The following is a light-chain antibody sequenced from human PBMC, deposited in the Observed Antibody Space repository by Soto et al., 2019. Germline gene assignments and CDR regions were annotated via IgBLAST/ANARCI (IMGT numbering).Light chain of an antibody. Sequence: EIVMTQSPATLSVSPGERATLSCRASQSVSHNLAWYQQKPGQAPRLLFYGASTRATGIPARFSGSGSGTDFTLTISSLQSEDFAVYYCQQSNNWPYTFGQGTKLVIK. CDR3: QQSNNWPYT. CDR2: GAS. CDR1: QSVSHN. J-gene: IGKJ2*01. V-gene: IGKV3-15*01.